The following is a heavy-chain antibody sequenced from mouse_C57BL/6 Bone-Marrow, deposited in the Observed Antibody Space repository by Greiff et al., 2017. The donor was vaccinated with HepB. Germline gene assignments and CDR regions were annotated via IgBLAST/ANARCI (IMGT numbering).Heavy chain of an antibody. CDR3: ARWASNCGSRAGGYFAD. J-gene: IGHJ1*03. Sequence: QVQLKQPGAELVKPGASVKMSCKASGYTFTSYWITWVKQRPGQGLEWIGDIYPGGGNTNYNEKVKSKSTLTVDTSSSTAYMQLSSLTSEDSAVYDGARWASNCGSRAGGYFADWGTGTTVTVSA. D-gene: IGHD2-5*01. CDR2: IYPGGGNT. CDR1: GYTFTSYW. V-gene: IGHV1-55*01.